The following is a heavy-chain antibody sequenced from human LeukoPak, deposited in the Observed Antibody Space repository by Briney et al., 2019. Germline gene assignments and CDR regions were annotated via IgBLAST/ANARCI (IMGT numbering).Heavy chain of an antibody. Sequence: ASVKVSCKASGYTFTSYAMNWVRQAPGQGLEWMGWINTNTGNPTYAQGFTGRFVFSLDTSVSTAYLQISSLKAEDTAVYYCAREGQWFGEFNTGPIYYHGMDVWGQGTTVTVSS. D-gene: IGHD3-10*01. V-gene: IGHV7-4-1*02. J-gene: IGHJ6*02. CDR1: GYTFTSYA. CDR2: INTNTGNP. CDR3: AREGQWFGEFNTGPIYYHGMDV.